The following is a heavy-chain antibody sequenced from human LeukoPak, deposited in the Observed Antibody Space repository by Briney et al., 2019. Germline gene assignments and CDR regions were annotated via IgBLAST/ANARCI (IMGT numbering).Heavy chain of an antibody. D-gene: IGHD6-13*01. CDR2: IYHSGST. CDR1: GGSISSSNW. V-gene: IGHV4-4*02. Sequence: SQTLSLTCAVSGGSISSSNWWSWVRQPPGKGLEWIGAIYHSGSTNYNPSVKSRVTISVDKSKNQFSLKLSSVTAADTAVYYCARRVDTTKGIAAAIDYWGQGTLVTVSS. J-gene: IGHJ4*02. CDR3: ARRVDTTKGIAAAIDY.